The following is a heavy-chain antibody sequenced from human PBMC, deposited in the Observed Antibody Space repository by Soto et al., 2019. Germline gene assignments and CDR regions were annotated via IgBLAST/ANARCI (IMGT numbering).Heavy chain of an antibody. CDR2: INPKTGDT. CDR1: GYTFTGYY. V-gene: IGHV1-2*02. Sequence: VKVSCKTSGYTFTGYYLNWVRQAPGRGLEWVGWINPKTGDTNNAQKFQGRVTMTTDTSISTGYMELSGLKSDDTAVYYCVTGDHLVRWGEGTRVTVS. D-gene: IGHD6-6*01. CDR3: VTGDHLVR. J-gene: IGHJ4*02.